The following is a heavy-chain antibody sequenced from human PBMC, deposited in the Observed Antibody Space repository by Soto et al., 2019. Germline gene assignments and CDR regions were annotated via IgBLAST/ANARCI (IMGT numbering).Heavy chain of an antibody. D-gene: IGHD3-9*01. CDR2: IWHDGSEI. J-gene: IGHJ4*02. V-gene: IGHV3-33*01. CDR1: GITFSSYG. CDR3: AREKEHYDILTGYYNSGVGY. Sequence: QVQLVESGGGVVQPGRSLRLSCATSGITFSSYGMHWLRQAPGKGLDWVAVIWHDGSEIYYADSVKGRFTISRDNSKNTLYRQMNSLRAEDTAVYYCAREKEHYDILTGYYNSGVGYWGQGTLVTVSS.